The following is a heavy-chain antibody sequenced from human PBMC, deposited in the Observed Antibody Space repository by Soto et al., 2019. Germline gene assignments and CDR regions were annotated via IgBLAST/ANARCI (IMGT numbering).Heavy chain of an antibody. V-gene: IGHV3-49*04. CDR2: IRSKAYGGTT. CDR3: TRDQQPNDY. CDR1: GFTFGDYA. J-gene: IGHJ4*02. D-gene: IGHD6-13*01. Sequence: GGSLRLSCTASGFTFGDYAMSWVRQAPGKGLEWVGFIRSKAYGGTTEYAASVKGRFTISRDDSKSIAYLQMNSLKTEDTAVYYCTRDQQPNDYWGQGTLVTVSS.